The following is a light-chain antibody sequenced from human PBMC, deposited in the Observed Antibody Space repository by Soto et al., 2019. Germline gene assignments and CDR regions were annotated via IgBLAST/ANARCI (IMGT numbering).Light chain of an antibody. CDR2: DVS. Sequence: QSALTQPASVSGSPGQSIAISCTGTSSDVGGYNYVSWYQQHPGKASKLMIYDVSNRPSGVSNRFSGSKSGNTASLTISGLQAEDEADYYCSSYTSSGTYVFGTGTKVTVL. CDR3: SSYTSSGTYV. CDR1: SSDVGGYNY. J-gene: IGLJ1*01. V-gene: IGLV2-14*01.